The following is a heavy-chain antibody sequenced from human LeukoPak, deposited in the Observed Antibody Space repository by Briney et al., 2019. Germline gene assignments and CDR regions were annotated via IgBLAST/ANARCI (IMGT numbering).Heavy chain of an antibody. CDR1: GYTFTTYY. CDR2: INPSRGST. Sequence: ASVTVSFTSSGYTFTTYYMHWVRQAPGQGLEWMGIINPSRGSTSYAQKFQGRVTMTRDTSTSTVYMELSSLRSEDTAVYYCASVNVDTASVDYWGQGTLVTVSS. D-gene: IGHD5-18*01. CDR3: ASVNVDTASVDY. V-gene: IGHV1-46*01. J-gene: IGHJ4*02.